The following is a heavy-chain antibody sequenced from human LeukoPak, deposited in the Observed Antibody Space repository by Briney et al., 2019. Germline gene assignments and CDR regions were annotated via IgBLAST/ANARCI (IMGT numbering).Heavy chain of an antibody. CDR3: ASGVVVVTSFVY. Sequence: SVKFSCKASGGTFSSYAISWVRQAPGQGLEWMGRIIPIFGTANYAQKFQGRVTMTRDTSISTAYMELSRLRSDDTAVYYCASGVVVVTSFVYWGQGTLVTVSS. J-gene: IGHJ4*02. CDR2: IIPIFGTA. D-gene: IGHD3-22*01. V-gene: IGHV1-69*05. CDR1: GGTFSSYA.